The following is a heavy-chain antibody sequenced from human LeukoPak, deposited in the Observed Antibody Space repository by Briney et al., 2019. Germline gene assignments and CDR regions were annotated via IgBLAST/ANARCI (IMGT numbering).Heavy chain of an antibody. CDR3: ARTLYIAAAPGGFDY. D-gene: IGHD6-13*01. CDR2: INPKNAGT. J-gene: IGHJ4*02. CDR1: GYTFTGHY. Sequence: ASVKVSCKASGYTFTGHYIHWVRQAPGQGLEWMGWINPKNAGTNYAQKFQGRVTMNRDTSTCTVYMELSRLRSYDTAVYYCARTLYIAAAPGGFDYWGQGTLVTVSS. V-gene: IGHV1-2*02.